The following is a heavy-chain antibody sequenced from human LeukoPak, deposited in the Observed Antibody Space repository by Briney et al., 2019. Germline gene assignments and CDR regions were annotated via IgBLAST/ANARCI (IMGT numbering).Heavy chain of an antibody. CDR2: INHSGST. CDR1: GGSFSGYY. Sequence: PSETLSLTCAVYGGSFSGYYWSWIRQPPGKGLEWIGEINHSGSTNYYPSLKSRVTISVDTSKNQFSLKLSSVTAADTAVYYCARRIAAYTFDPWGQGTLVTVSS. V-gene: IGHV4-34*01. CDR3: ARRIAAYTFDP. D-gene: IGHD3-16*01. J-gene: IGHJ5*02.